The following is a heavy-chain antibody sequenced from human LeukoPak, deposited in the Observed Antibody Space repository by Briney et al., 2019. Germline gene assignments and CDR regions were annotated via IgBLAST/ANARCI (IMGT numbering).Heavy chain of an antibody. CDR2: INQDGSEK. J-gene: IGHJ4*02. V-gene: IGHV3-7*01. CDR1: GFTFSSDW. Sequence: GGSLRLSCAASGFTFSSDWMSWVRQAPGKGLEWVANINQDGSEKYYVDSVKGRFTISRDNAKNSLFLPMNSLRAEDTAVYYCARAEKWGQGTLVTVSS. CDR3: ARAEK.